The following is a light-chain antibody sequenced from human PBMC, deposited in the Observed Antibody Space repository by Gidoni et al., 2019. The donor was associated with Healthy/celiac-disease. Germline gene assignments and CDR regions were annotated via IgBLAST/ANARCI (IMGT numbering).Light chain of an antibody. CDR1: SSDVGSYTL. V-gene: IGLV2-23*03. CDR2: EGS. J-gene: IGLJ2*01. CDR3: CSYACSSTFMV. Sequence: QSALTQTASVSGSPGQSTTISCTGTSSDVGSYTLVSWYQQHPGKAPKLMIYEGSKRPSGVSNRFSGSKSGNTASLTISGLQAEDEADYYCCSYACSSTFMVFGGWTKLTVL.